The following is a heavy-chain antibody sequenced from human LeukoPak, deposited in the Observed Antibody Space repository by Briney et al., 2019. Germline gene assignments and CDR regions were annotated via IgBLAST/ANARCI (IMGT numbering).Heavy chain of an antibody. V-gene: IGHV3-23*01. CDR2: IGGSAIGGSGYNT. Sequence: GGSLRLSCAVSGFTFSDYAMSWVRQAPGKGLEWVTAIGGSAIGGSGYNTYYADSVRGRFAISRDSSKNTLYLQMNSLRAEDTAVYYCARVSYYDILSPSYYFDFWGQGTLVTVSS. CDR1: GFTFSDYA. J-gene: IGHJ4*02. CDR3: ARVSYYDILSPSYYFDF. D-gene: IGHD3-9*01.